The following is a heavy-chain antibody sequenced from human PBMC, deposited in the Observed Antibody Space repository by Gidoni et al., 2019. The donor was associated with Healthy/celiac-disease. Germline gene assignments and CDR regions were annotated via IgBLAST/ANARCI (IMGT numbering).Heavy chain of an antibody. CDR3: ARDGSGWQDGAFDI. CDR2: IYYSGST. D-gene: IGHD6-19*01. CDR1: VGSISRVDYY. V-gene: IGHV4-30-4*01. Sequence: HVQLQESGPGLVQPSQTLSLTCTVSVGSISRVDYYWSWIRQPPGQGLAWIGYIYYSGSTYYNPSLKSRVTILVDTSNNQFSLKLSSVRAADTAVYYCARDGSGWQDGAFDIWGQGTMVSVSS. J-gene: IGHJ3*02.